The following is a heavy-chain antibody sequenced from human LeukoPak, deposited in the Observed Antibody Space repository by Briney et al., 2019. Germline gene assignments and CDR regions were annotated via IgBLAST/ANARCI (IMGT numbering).Heavy chain of an antibody. CDR1: GFTFSSYS. D-gene: IGHD3-10*01. Sequence: GGSLRLSCAASGFTFSSYSMNWVRQAPGKGLAGVSYISSSSSTIYYADSVKGRFTISRDNAKNSLYLQMNSLRAEDTAVYYCAKDWMGFGELNFDYWGQGTLVTVSS. V-gene: IGHV3-48*01. J-gene: IGHJ4*02. CDR2: ISSSSSTI. CDR3: AKDWMGFGELNFDY.